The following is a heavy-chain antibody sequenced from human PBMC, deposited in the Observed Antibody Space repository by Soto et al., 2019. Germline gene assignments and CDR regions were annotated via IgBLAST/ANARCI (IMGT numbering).Heavy chain of an antibody. D-gene: IGHD6-19*01. Sequence: EVQLVESAGGLVKPGWSLRLSCAASGFTFSTAWMSWVRQAPGKGLEWVGRIKTKTDGETTDYAAPVKGRFTISRDDSKNTLYLQMNSLRTEDTAVYYCSAKWLVSYDYWGQGTLVTVSS. CDR1: GFTFSTAW. CDR2: IKTKTDGETT. V-gene: IGHV3-15*01. CDR3: SAKWLVSYDY. J-gene: IGHJ4*02.